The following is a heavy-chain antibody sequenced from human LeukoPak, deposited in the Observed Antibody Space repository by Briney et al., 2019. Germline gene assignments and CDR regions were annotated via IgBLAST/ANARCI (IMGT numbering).Heavy chain of an antibody. CDR1: GFTFSSYS. J-gene: IGHJ4*02. CDR3: ARDQPGYYDSSGYYYFDY. Sequence: GGSLRLSCAASGFTFSSYSMNWVRQAPGKGLEWVSYISSSGSTIYYADSVKGRFTISRDNAKNSLYLQMNSLRAEDTAVYYCARDQPGYYDSSGYYYFDYWGQGTLVTVSS. CDR2: ISSSGSTI. V-gene: IGHV3-48*04. D-gene: IGHD3-22*01.